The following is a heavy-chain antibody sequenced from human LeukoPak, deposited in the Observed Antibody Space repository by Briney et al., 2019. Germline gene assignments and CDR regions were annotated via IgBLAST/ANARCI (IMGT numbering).Heavy chain of an antibody. D-gene: IGHD3-22*01. CDR2: IYHSGST. J-gene: IGHJ4*02. Sequence: PSETLSLTCTVSGGSISSYYWSWIRQPPGKGLEWIGYIYHSGSTNYNPSLKSRVTISVDTSKNQFSLKLSSVTAADTAVYYCARGYPLEVVVPFDYWGQGTLVTVSS. V-gene: IGHV4-59*01. CDR3: ARGYPLEVVVPFDY. CDR1: GGSISSYY.